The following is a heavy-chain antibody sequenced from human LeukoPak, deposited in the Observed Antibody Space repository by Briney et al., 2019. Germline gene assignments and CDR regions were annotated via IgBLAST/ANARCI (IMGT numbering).Heavy chain of an antibody. CDR3: AKVGQRWLQFGYFDY. V-gene: IGHV3-23*01. D-gene: IGHD5-24*01. CDR1: GFTFSSYA. CDR2: ISGSGGST. Sequence: GGSLRLSCAASGFTFSSYAMSWVRQAPGKGLEWVSAISGSGGSTYYADSVKGRFTISRDNSKNTLYLQMNSLRAEDTAVYYCAKVGQRWLQFGYFDYWGQGTLVTVSS. J-gene: IGHJ4*02.